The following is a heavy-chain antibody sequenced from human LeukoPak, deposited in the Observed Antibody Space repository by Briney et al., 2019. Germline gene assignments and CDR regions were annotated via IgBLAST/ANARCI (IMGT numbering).Heavy chain of an antibody. CDR1: GFTVSSNY. D-gene: IGHD2/OR15-2a*01. V-gene: IGHV3-74*01. CDR2: INSDGSWT. Sequence: GGSLRLSCAASGFTVSSNYMSWVRQAPGKGLVWVSHINSDGSWTSYADSVKGRSTISKDNAKNTVYLQMNSLRAEDTAVYYCVSFYETYWGRGTLVTVSS. CDR3: VSFYETY. J-gene: IGHJ4*02.